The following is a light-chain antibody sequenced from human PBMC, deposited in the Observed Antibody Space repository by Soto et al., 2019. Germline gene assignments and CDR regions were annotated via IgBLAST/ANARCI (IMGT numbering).Light chain of an antibody. CDR3: QQRSKWPLT. CDR2: DAS. V-gene: IGKV3-11*01. CDR1: QNVSSH. Sequence: EIVLTQSPSTLSLSPGERATLSCRASQNVSSHLAWYQQKAGQAPRLLIYDASNRATGIPARFSGGGSGTDFTLTISLLEPEVFAVYYCQQRSKWPLTFGGGTKVEIK. J-gene: IGKJ4*01.